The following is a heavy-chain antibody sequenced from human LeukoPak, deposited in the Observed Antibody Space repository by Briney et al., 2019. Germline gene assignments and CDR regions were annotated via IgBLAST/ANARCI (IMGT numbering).Heavy chain of an antibody. Sequence: GGSQRLSCVASGFTFSVAGMHWVRQAPGKGLEWVSAIIGNGASTYYTDSVKGRFTISRDNSKNTLYLQMNSLRAEDTGVYYCAKRTCSGTTRYPLDSWGRGTLVTVSS. CDR3: AKRTCSGTTRYPLDS. D-gene: IGHD6-19*01. CDR1: GFTFSVAG. CDR2: IIGNGAST. J-gene: IGHJ4*02. V-gene: IGHV3-23*01.